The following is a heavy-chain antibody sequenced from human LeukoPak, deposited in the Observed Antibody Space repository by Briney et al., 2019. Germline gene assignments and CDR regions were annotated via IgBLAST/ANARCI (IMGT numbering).Heavy chain of an antibody. J-gene: IGHJ4*02. CDR3: AKEGLCTTTSCYREFDY. Sequence: GGSLRLSCAASGFTFNSYAMSWVRQTPGKGLEWVSSISDTGTSTYYADSVKGRLTISRDNSKNALYLQMNSLRAEDTAVYYCAKEGLCTTTSCYREFDYWGQGTLVTVSS. CDR1: GFTFNSYA. V-gene: IGHV3-23*01. CDR2: ISDTGTST. D-gene: IGHD2-2*01.